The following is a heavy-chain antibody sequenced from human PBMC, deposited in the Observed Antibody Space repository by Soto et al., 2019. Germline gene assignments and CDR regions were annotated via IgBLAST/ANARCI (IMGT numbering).Heavy chain of an antibody. V-gene: IGHV1-24*01. CDR1: GHTLTELS. Sequence: QVQVVQSGAEVKKPGASVKVSCRVSGHTLTELSMHWVRQAPGKGLEWMGGFDPEDGETIYAQKFQGRVTMTEDTSTDAANMELSSLRSEDTAVYYCAAGGTRWLQSPLDYWGQGTLVTVSS. J-gene: IGHJ4*02. CDR3: AAGGTRWLQSPLDY. D-gene: IGHD1-1*01. CDR2: FDPEDGET.